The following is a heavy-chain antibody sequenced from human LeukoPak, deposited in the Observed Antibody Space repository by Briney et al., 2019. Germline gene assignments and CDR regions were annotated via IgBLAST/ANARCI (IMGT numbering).Heavy chain of an antibody. J-gene: IGHJ4*02. CDR2: ISYDGSNK. V-gene: IGHV3-30*18. D-gene: IGHD1-26*01. CDR1: GFTFNSYA. Sequence: GGSLRLSCAASGFTFNSYAMSWVRQAPGKGLEWVAVISYDGSNKYYADFVKGRFTISRDNSKNTQYLQMNSLRSEDTAVYYCAKAVGATQRGYFDFWGQGTLVTVSS. CDR3: AKAVGATQRGYFDF.